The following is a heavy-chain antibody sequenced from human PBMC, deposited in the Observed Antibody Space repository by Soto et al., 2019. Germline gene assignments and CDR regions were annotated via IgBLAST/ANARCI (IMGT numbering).Heavy chain of an antibody. CDR2: IYYSGIT. CDR3: ARDRECSGGTCYNYFDY. V-gene: IGHV4-31*03. CDR1: GGSISSGGYY. J-gene: IGHJ4*02. Sequence: PSETLSLTCTVSGGSISSGGYYWSWIRHHPGKGLEWIGYIYYSGITYYNPSLKSRVTISVDTSKNQFSLKLSSVTAADTAVYYCARDRECSGGTCYNYFDYWGQGNLVTVSS. D-gene: IGHD2-15*01.